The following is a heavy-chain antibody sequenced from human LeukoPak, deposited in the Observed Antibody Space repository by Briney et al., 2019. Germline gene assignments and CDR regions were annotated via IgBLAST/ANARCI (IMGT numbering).Heavy chain of an antibody. D-gene: IGHD6-19*01. CDR2: ISAYSGNT. CDR3: ARVGWLVRGYFDY. CDR1: GYTFTSYG. J-gene: IGHJ4*02. V-gene: IGHV1-18*01. Sequence: GASVKVSCKASGYTFTSYGISWVRQAPGQGLERMGWISAYSGNTNYAQKLQGRVTMTTDTSTSTACMELRSLRSEDTAVYYCARVGWLVRGYFDYWGQGTLVTVSS.